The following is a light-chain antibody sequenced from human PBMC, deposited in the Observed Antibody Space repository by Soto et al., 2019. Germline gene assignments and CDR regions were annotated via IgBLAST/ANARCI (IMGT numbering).Light chain of an antibody. Sequence: EIVMTQSPATLSVSPGETATLSCRASQRIGSNLAWYQQKPGQAPSLLIYGASPRATGVPDRFSGSGSGTEFTLTISSLQSEDIAVYYCQQYNFWPTFGQGTKVGIK. V-gene: IGKV3-15*01. CDR3: QQYNFWPT. J-gene: IGKJ1*01. CDR1: QRIGSN. CDR2: GAS.